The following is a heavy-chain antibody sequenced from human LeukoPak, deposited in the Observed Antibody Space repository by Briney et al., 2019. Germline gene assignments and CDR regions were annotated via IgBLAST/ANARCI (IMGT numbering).Heavy chain of an antibody. V-gene: IGHV4-34*01. CDR1: GGSFSGYY. CDR3: ARRRRYYYGSGSYYPYYFDY. D-gene: IGHD3-10*01. CDR2: INHSGST. Sequence: SETLSLTCAVYGGSFSGYYWSGIRQPPGKGLEWIGEINHSGSTNYNPSLKSRVTISVDTSKNQFSLKLSSVTAADTAVYYCARRRRYYYGSGSYYPYYFDYWGQGTLVTVSS. J-gene: IGHJ4*02.